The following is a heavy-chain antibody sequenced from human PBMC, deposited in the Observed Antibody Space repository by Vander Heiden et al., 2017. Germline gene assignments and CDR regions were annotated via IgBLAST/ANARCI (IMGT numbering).Heavy chain of an antibody. CDR3: ARGSSSWTGWFDP. D-gene: IGHD6-13*01. Sequence: EVQLVESGGGLVKPGGSLRLSCAASGFTFSSYSMNWVRQAPGKGLDWVSSISSSSSYIYYADSVKGRFTISRDNAKNSLYLQMNSLRAEDTAVYYCARGSSSWTGWFDPWGQGTLVTVSS. CDR2: ISSSSSYI. V-gene: IGHV3-21*01. CDR1: GFTFSSYS. J-gene: IGHJ5*02.